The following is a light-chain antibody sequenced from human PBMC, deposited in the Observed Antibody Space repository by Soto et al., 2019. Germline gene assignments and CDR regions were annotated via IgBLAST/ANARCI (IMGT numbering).Light chain of an antibody. V-gene: IGKV1D-12*01. J-gene: IGKJ4*01. CDR1: QGINSW. Sequence: DIQMTPSPSSVSASVGDRVTITCRASQGINSWLAWYQQKPGKAPKLLISAASSLQSGVPSRFSGSGSGTDFTLTISSLQPEDFATYYCQLAYIVPFTFGGGTKVEIK. CDR2: AAS. CDR3: QLAYIVPFT.